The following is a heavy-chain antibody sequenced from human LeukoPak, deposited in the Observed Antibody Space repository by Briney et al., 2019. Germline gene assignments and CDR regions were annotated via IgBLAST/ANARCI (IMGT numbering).Heavy chain of an antibody. Sequence: SETLSLTCTVSGGSISSSSYFWGWIRQSPGKGLEWIGSIYYSGSTYYSPSLKSRVTISLDTSKNHLSLKLISVTAADTAVYYCARVPNDYGDFFFDYWGQGTLVTVSS. V-gene: IGHV4-39*07. CDR1: GGSISSSSYF. D-gene: IGHD4-17*01. CDR2: IYYSGST. CDR3: ARVPNDYGDFFFDY. J-gene: IGHJ4*02.